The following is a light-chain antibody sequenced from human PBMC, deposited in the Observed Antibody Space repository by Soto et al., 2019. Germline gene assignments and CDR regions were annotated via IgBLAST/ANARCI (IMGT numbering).Light chain of an antibody. CDR1: SSDVGSYDY. CDR3: SSYTRSSTWV. CDR2: NVN. Sequence: QSALIQPPSVSGSPGQSVTISCTGTSSDVGSYDYVSWYQQHPGTVPKPMIYNVNTRPSGVPDRFSGSKSGNTASMTISGLQAEDEADYYCSSYTRSSTWVFGGGTKVTVL. J-gene: IGLJ3*02. V-gene: IGLV2-18*02.